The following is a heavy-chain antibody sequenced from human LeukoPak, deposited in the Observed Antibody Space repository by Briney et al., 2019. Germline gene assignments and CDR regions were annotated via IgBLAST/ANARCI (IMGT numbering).Heavy chain of an antibody. CDR2: RKKDGREK. V-gene: IGHV3-7*01. Sequence: PGGSLRLTCAASGFTISRDWMRGGLQAPGKGLEGWTGRKKDGREKYYVASVKCRVTISRDNAQNELYLKMNFLRAEDTAVYYCATGQYGGSTYYFDDWGQGTLVTVSS. CDR3: ATGQYGGSTYYFDD. J-gene: IGHJ4*02. D-gene: IGHD1-26*01. CDR1: GFTISRDW.